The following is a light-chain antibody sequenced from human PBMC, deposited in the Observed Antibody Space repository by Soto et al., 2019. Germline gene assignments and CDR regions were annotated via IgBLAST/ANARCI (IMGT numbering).Light chain of an antibody. CDR3: QQRSNWPLT. Sequence: EILLTQSPATLSLSPGERATLSCRASQSLSSYLAWYQQKPGQAPRLLIYDASNRATGIPARFSGSGSGTDFTLTISSLEPEDFAVYYCQQRSNWPLTFGGGTKV. J-gene: IGKJ4*01. CDR2: DAS. CDR1: QSLSSY. V-gene: IGKV3-11*01.